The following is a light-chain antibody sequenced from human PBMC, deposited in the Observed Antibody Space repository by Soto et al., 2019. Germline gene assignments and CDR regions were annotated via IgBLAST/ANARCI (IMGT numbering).Light chain of an antibody. CDR3: SSYAGSNLWV. V-gene: IGLV2-8*01. CDR1: SSDVGNYKY. CDR2: EVS. J-gene: IGLJ3*02. Sequence: QSVLTQSPSASGSPGQSVTISRTGTSSDVGNYKYVSWYQQHPGKAPKLMIYEVSKRPSGVPDRFSGSKSGNTASLTVSGLQVEDEADYYCSSYAGSNLWVFGGGTKLTVL.